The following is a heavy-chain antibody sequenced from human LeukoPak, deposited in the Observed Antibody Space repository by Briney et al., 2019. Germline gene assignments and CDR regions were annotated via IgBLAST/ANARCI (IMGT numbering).Heavy chain of an antibody. J-gene: IGHJ4*02. CDR1: GGSISSYY. V-gene: IGHV4-59*08. D-gene: IGHD1-7*01. CDR3: VRQNYKYYFDY. CDR2: IYYSGST. Sequence: PSETLSLTCTVSGGSISSYYWSWIRQPPGKGLEWIGYIYYSGSTNYNPSLKSRVTISVDTSKNQFSLKLSSVTAADTAVYYCVRQNYKYYFDYWGQGTLVTVSS.